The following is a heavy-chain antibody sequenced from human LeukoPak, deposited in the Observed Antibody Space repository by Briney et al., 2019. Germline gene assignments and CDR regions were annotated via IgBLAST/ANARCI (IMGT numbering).Heavy chain of an antibody. CDR1: GFTFSSYA. J-gene: IGHJ4*02. CDR3: AKDIDGDCSGGTCFPGPFDY. Sequence: GGSLRLSCAASGFTFSSYAMSWVRQAPGKGLEWVSAISGSGGSTYYADSVKGRFTISRDNSKNTLYLQMNSLRAEDTAVYYCAKDIDGDCSGGTCFPGPFDYWGQGTLVTVSS. D-gene: IGHD2-15*01. CDR2: ISGSGGST. V-gene: IGHV3-23*01.